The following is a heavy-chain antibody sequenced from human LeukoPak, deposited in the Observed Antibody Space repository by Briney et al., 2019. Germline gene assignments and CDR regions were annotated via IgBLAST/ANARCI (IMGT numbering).Heavy chain of an antibody. CDR3: ARVWEEGYYYYYGMDV. V-gene: IGHV6-1*01. CDR1: GDSVSSNSAA. D-gene: IGHD1-26*01. J-gene: IGHJ6*02. Sequence: SQTLSLTCAISGDSVSSNSAAWSWIRQSPSRGLEWLGRTYYRSKRYNDYAVSVKSQITINPDTSKNQFSLQLNSVTPEDTAVYYCARVWEEGYYYYYGMDVWGQGTTVTVSS. CDR2: TYYRSKRYN.